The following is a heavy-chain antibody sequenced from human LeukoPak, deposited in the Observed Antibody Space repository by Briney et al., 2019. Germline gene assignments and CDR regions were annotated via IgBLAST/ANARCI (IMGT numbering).Heavy chain of an antibody. Sequence: KSSETLSLTCTVSGGSISSYYWSWIRQPPGKGLEWIGYIYYSGSTNYNPSLKSRVTISVDTSKNQFSLQLSSVTAADTAVYYCARRRTVAGTVDYWGQGTLVTVSS. D-gene: IGHD6-19*01. J-gene: IGHJ4*02. CDR1: GGSISSYY. CDR3: ARRRTVAGTVDY. V-gene: IGHV4-59*08. CDR2: IYYSGST.